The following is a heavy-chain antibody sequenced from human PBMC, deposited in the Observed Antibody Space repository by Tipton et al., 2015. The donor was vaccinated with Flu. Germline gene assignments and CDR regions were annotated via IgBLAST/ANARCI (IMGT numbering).Heavy chain of an antibody. Sequence: TLSLTCTISGDSMRSFYWSWIRQPAGKGLEWIGRIYTTETVKYNPSLKSRVTMSIDTSKNQFSLKLNAVTAADTAVYYCARGGIAAADLGGFDIWGRGTMVTVSS. CDR2: IYTTETV. D-gene: IGHD6-13*01. J-gene: IGHJ3*02. V-gene: IGHV4-4*07. CDR3: ARGGIAAADLGGFDI. CDR1: GDSMRSFY.